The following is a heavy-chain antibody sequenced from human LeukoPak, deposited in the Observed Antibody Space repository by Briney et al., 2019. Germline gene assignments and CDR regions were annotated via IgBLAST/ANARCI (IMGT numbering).Heavy chain of an antibody. V-gene: IGHV3-21*04. Sequence: GGSLRLSCAASGFTFSSYSMNWVRQAPGKGLEWVSSISSSSSYIYYADSVKGRFTISRDNSNNTLFLHLNSLRGEDTAVYYCTRNSGWYGLSWGQGTLVTVSS. D-gene: IGHD6-19*01. CDR2: ISSSSSYI. CDR3: TRNSGWYGLS. CDR1: GFTFSSYS. J-gene: IGHJ1*01.